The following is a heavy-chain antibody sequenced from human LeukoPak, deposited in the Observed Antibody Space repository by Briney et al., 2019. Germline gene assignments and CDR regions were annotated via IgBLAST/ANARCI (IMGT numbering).Heavy chain of an antibody. CDR1: GYSITSGYY. CDR3: ARSSGSYGVAWFDP. CDR2: IIHSDRRRT. Sequence: SETLSLTCIVSGYSITSGYYWGWIRQPPGMGLEWIGSIIHSDRRRTYYNPSLKSRVTISVDTSKNQFSLKLTSVTAADTAVYYCARSSGSYGVAWFDPWGQGTLVTVSS. D-gene: IGHD1-26*01. V-gene: IGHV4-38-2*02. J-gene: IGHJ5*02.